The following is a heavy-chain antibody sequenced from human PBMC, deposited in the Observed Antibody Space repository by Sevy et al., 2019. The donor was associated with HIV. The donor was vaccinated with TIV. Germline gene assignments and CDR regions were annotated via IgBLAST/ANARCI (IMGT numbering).Heavy chain of an antibody. CDR1: GGSISSSGYY. V-gene: IGHV4-39*01. J-gene: IGHJ4*02. CDR2: IYYSGST. D-gene: IGHD6-13*01. Sequence: SETLSLTCTVSGGSISSSGYYWGWIRQPPGKGLEWIGSIYYSGSTYYNPSLKSRVTISVDTSKNQFSLKLSSVTAADSAVYYCARPERGYSSSWIDYWGQGTLVTVSS. CDR3: ARPERGYSSSWIDY.